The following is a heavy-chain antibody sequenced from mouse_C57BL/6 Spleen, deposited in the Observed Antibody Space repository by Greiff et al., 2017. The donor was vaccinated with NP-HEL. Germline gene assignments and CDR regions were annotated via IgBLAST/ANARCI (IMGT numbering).Heavy chain of an antibody. CDR2: IYPGDGDT. Sequence: QVQLQQSGPELVKPGASVKISCKASGYAFSSSWMNWVKQRPGKGLEWIGRIYPGDGDTNYNGKFKGKATLTADKSSSTAYMQLSSLTSEDSAVYFCARGVYWYFDVWGTGTTVTVSS. CDR3: ARGVYWYFDV. J-gene: IGHJ1*03. V-gene: IGHV1-82*01. CDR1: GYAFSSSW.